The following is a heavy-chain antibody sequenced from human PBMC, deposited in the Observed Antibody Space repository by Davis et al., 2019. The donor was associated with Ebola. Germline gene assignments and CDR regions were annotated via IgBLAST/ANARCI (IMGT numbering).Heavy chain of an antibody. CDR1: GGTFSRHT. Sequence: SVKVSCKTSGGTFSRHTINWVRQAPGQGLEWMGGIISNFGSAHYAQKFQGRVTMTDDTSTDTAYMKLTSLRYEDTAVYYCAIGGRAGGFDYWGQGTLVTVSS. J-gene: IGHJ4*02. CDR3: AIGGRAGGFDY. CDR2: IISNFGSA. V-gene: IGHV1-69*06.